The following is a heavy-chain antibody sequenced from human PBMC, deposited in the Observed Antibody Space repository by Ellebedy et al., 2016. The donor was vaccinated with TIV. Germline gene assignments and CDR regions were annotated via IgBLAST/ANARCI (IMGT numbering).Heavy chain of an antibody. J-gene: IGHJ4*02. V-gene: IGHV1-18*01. Sequence: ASVKVSXXASGYTFTSYGISWVRQAPGQGLEWMGWISAYNGNTNYAQKLQGRVTMTTDTSTSTAYMELRSLRSDDTAVYYCARGEVVPAARYTGVCGNWGQGTLVTVSS. CDR2: ISAYNGNT. CDR1: GYTFTSYG. D-gene: IGHD2-2*01. CDR3: ARGEVVPAARYTGVCGN.